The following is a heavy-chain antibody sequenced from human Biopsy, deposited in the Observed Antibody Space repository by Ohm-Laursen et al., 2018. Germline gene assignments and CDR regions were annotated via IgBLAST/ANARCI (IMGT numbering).Heavy chain of an antibody. J-gene: IGHJ4*02. CDR3: AADINVWNVNY. CDR2: INPSGSTT. D-gene: IGHD1-1*01. V-gene: IGHV1-46*01. CDR1: GYIFPSYY. Sequence: ASVKVSCKASGYIFPSYYMHWVRQAPGQGLEWMGMINPSGSTTSYPQKFQGRVTMTEDTSTDTAYMELSSLRSEDTAVYYCAADINVWNVNYWGQGTQVTVSS.